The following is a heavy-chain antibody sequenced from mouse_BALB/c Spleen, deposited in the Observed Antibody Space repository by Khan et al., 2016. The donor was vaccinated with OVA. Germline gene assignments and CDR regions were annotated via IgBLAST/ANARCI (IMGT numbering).Heavy chain of an antibody. CDR2: VSTGGGYT. CDR3: TRLAYYHESEGFAY. D-gene: IGHD1-1*01. J-gene: IGHJ3*01. Sequence: EVELVESGGDLVKPGGSLKLSCAASGFTFSTYGMSWVRQTPDKRLEWVATVSTGGGYTYYPDSVKGRFTISRDNAKNPLFLQLSGLKSEDTAMFYCTRLAYYHESEGFAYGGQGTLVTVSA. V-gene: IGHV5-6*02. CDR1: GFTFSTYG.